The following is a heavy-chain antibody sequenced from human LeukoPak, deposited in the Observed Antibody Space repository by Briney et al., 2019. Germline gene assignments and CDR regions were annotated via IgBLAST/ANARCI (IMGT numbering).Heavy chain of an antibody. CDR3: VREEYGCYYCY. CDR1: GYTFTVYI. CDR2: ITPSVDTT. J-gene: IGHJ4*02. Sequence: ASVKDSSKAPGYTFTVYIMHWGLEAPGQGLEWVGRITPSVDTTNYAQKFRDRVTMTRDTSTSTVYMELSSLRSEDTAVYHCVREEYGCYYCYWGPGTLVTVSS. D-gene: IGHD3-22*01. V-gene: IGHV1-46*01.